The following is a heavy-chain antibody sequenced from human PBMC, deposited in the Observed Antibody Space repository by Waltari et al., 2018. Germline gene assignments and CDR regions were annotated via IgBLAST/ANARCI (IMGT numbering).Heavy chain of an antibody. CDR1: GYSISSGYF. Sequence: QVQLQESGPGLEKPSETLSLTCDVSGYSISSGYFWGWIRQPPGKGLEYIGYLRGSSRTTNYNPSLKSRVTISKDTSKNQFSLKLTSVTAADTAVYYCARDTVTTADYWGQGVLVTVSS. J-gene: IGHJ4*02. CDR3: ARDTVTTADY. CDR2: LRGSSRTT. V-gene: IGHV4-38-2*02. D-gene: IGHD4-4*01.